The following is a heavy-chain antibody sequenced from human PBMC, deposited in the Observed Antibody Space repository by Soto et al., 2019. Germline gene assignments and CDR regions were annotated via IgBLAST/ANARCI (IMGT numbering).Heavy chain of an antibody. CDR3: ARNVWFGEEASATFDY. CDR2: ISSSSSYI. V-gene: IGHV3-21*01. Sequence: PGGSLRLSCAASGFTFSSYSMNWVRQAPGKGLEWVSSISSSSSYIYYADSLKGRFTISRDNAGKLLFLQMNSLRAEDTAVYYCARNVWFGEEASATFDYWSQGTLVTVSS. CDR1: GFTFSSYS. J-gene: IGHJ4*02. D-gene: IGHD3-10*01.